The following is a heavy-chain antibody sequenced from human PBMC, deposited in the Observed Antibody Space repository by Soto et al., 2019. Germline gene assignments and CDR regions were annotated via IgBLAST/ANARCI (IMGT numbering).Heavy chain of an antibody. CDR2: IKQDGSEK. J-gene: IGHJ6*02. V-gene: IGHV3-7*03. CDR1: GFTFSSYW. D-gene: IGHD6-25*01. CDR3: ARGRLWTDYYYGMDV. Sequence: PGGSLRLSCAVSGFTFSSYWMSWVRQAPGKGLEWVANIKQDGSEKYYVDSVKGRFTISRDNAKNSLYLQMNSLRAEDTAVYYCARGRLWTDYYYGMDVWGQGTTVTAP.